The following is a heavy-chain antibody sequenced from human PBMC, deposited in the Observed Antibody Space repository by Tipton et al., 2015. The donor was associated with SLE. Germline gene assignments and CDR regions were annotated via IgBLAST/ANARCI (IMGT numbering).Heavy chain of an antibody. D-gene: IGHD5-12*01. CDR1: GGSIIGGGFY. CDR3: ARDATSYDPGYMDV. V-gene: IGHV4-31*03. Sequence: TLSLTCTVSGGSIIGGGFYWSWIRQLPGKGLEWIGYIYYTGKTYYNPSLESRIVMSVDMSKNQFSLRLNSVTDADTAVYYCARDATSYDPGYMDVWGKGSTVTVSS. CDR2: IYYTGKT. J-gene: IGHJ6*04.